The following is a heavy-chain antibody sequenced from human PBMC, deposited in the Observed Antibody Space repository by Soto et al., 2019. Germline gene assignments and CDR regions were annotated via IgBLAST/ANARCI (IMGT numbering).Heavy chain of an antibody. Sequence: ESGGGLVQPGGSLRLSCAASGFTFSSYSMHWVRQAPGKGLEYVSAISSNGGTTSYANSVKGRFTISRDNSKNMLYLQMDSLRAEDMAVYYCGGYSGDGIWSWGQGTLVTVSS. D-gene: IGHD1-26*01. CDR3: GGYSGDGIWS. CDR1: GFTFSSYS. CDR2: ISSNGGTT. V-gene: IGHV3-64*01. J-gene: IGHJ5*02.